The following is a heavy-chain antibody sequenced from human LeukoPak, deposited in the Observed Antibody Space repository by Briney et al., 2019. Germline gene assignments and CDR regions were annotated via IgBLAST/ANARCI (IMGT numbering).Heavy chain of an antibody. CDR1: GFTFSSYA. CDR3: ARDLRRRPTTYSLMHV. CDR2: ISYDGSNK. J-gene: IGHJ6*04. Sequence: PGGSLGLSCAASGFTFSSYAMHWVRQAPGKGLEWVAVISYDGSNKYYADSVKGRFTISRDNSKNTLYLQMNSLRAEDTAVYYCARDLRRRPTTYSLMHVWGKGTTVTVSS. V-gene: IGHV3-30*04. D-gene: IGHD1-1*01.